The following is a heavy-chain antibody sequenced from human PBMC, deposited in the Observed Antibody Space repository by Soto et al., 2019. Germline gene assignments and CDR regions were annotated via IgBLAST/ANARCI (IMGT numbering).Heavy chain of an antibody. Sequence: GGSLRLSCAASGFIFTRYSMNWVRQAPGKGLEWVSSISSTTNYIYYGDSMKGRFTISRDNAKNSLYLELNSLRAEDTAVYYCARESEDLTSNFDYWGQGTLVTVSS. J-gene: IGHJ4*02. CDR2: ISSTTNYI. CDR1: GFIFTRYS. V-gene: IGHV3-21*06. CDR3: ARESEDLTSNFDY.